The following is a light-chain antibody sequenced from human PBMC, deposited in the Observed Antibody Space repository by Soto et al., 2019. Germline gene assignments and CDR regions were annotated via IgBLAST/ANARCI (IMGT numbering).Light chain of an antibody. Sequence: EIVMTQSPATLSVSPGERATIYCRASQSVSSNLAWYQQKPGQAPRLLIYGASTRATGIPARFSGSGSGTEFTLTISSLQSEDFAVYYCQQYNNWPVTFGQGTKWIS. V-gene: IGKV3-15*01. CDR2: GAS. CDR3: QQYNNWPVT. CDR1: QSVSSN. J-gene: IGKJ1*01.